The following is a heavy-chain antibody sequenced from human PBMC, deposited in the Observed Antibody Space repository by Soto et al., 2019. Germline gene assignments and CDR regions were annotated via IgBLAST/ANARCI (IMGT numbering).Heavy chain of an antibody. CDR1: GFTFSSYS. V-gene: IGHV3-21*01. Sequence: GGSLRLSCAASGFTFSSYSMNWVRQAPGKGLEWVSSISSSSSYIYYADSVKGRFTISRDNAKNSLYLQMNSLRAEDTAVYYCARDIDAPGIAVAGTANFDYWGQGTLVTVSS. CDR3: ARDIDAPGIAVAGTANFDY. D-gene: IGHD6-19*01. CDR2: ISSSSSYI. J-gene: IGHJ4*02.